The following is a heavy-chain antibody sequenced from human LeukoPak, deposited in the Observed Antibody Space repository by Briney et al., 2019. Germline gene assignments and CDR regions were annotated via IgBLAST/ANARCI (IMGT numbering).Heavy chain of an antibody. Sequence: SETLSLTCAVYGGSLSGYYWSWIRQPPGKGLEWIGEINHSGSTNYNPSLKSRVTISVDTSKNQFSLKLSSVTAADTAVYYCARAPGWLQLRWWFDPWGQGTLVTVSS. CDR1: GGSLSGYY. V-gene: IGHV4-34*01. J-gene: IGHJ5*02. CDR2: INHSGST. D-gene: IGHD5-24*01. CDR3: ARAPGWLQLRWWFDP.